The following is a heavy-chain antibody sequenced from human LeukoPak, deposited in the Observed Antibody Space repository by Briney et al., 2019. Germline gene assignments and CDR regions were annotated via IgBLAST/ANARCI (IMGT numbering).Heavy chain of an antibody. D-gene: IGHD4-23*01. CDR3: ARGGTVVNGFDY. J-gene: IGHJ4*02. CDR2: IYYSGST. Sequence: SKTLSLTCTVSGGSISSYYWSWIRQSPGKGLEWIGYIYYSGSTNYNPSLKSRVTISVDTSKNQFSLKLSSVTAAGTAVYYCARGGTVVNGFDYWGQGTLVTVSS. V-gene: IGHV4-59*01. CDR1: GGSISSYY.